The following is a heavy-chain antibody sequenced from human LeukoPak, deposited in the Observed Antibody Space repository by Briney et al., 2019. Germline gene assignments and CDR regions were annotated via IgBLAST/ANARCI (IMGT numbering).Heavy chain of an antibody. CDR2: ISYDGSNK. V-gene: IGHV3-30*04. CDR3: ARHVVVVAATPRWFDP. CDR1: GSTFSSYA. Sequence: PGRSLRLSCAASGSTFSSYAMHWVRQAPGKGLEWVAVISYDGSNKYYADSVKGRFTISRDNSKNTLYLQMNSLRAEDTAVYYCARHVVVVAATPRWFDPWGQGTLVTVSS. J-gene: IGHJ5*02. D-gene: IGHD2-15*01.